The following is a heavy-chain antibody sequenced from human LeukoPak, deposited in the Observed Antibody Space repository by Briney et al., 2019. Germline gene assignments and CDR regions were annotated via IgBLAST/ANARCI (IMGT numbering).Heavy chain of an antibody. CDR3: AKERTQTTSFDY. CDR2: ISGSRGNT. CDR1: GFTFSTYA. Sequence: PGGSLRLSCTPSGFTFSTYAMSWVRQAPGKGLEWVSLISGSRGNTYFADSVKGRFTISRDNSKNTLYLQMNSLRAEDTATYYCAKERTQTTSFDYWVQGTLVTVSS. D-gene: IGHD2/OR15-2a*01. J-gene: IGHJ4*02. V-gene: IGHV3-23*01.